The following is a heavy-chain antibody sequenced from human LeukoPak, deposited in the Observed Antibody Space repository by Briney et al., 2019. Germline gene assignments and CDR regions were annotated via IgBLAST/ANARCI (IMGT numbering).Heavy chain of an antibody. CDR2: ISDDGSYK. J-gene: IGHJ3*02. CDR3: AREGYGSHALDI. D-gene: IGHD3-10*01. CDR1: GFTFSSYG. Sequence: GGSLRLSCAASGFTFSSYGLHWVRQAPGKGLEWVAVISDDGSYKYSADSVKGRFTISRDNAKNSLYLQMNSLRDEDTAVYYCAREGYGSHALDIWGQGTMVTVSS. V-gene: IGHV3-30*03.